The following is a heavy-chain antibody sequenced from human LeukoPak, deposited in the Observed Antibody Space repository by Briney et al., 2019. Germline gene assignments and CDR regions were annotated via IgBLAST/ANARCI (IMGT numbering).Heavy chain of an antibody. D-gene: IGHD5-18*01. V-gene: IGHV4-59*08. J-gene: IGHJ6*02. CDR1: GGTISSYY. CDR3: ARHDAGGYSYGLYYYYGMDV. CDR2: IYYSGST. Sequence: SETLSLTCTVSGGTISSYYWSWIRQPPGKGLEWIGYIYYSGSTNYNPSLKSRVTISVDTSKNQFSLKLSSVTAADTAVYYCARHDAGGYSYGLYYYYGMDVWGQGTTVTVSS.